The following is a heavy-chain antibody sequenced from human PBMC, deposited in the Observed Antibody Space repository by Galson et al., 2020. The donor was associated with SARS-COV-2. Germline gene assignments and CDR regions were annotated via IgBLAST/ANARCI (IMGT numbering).Heavy chain of an antibody. V-gene: IGHV1-24*01. CDR1: GYTLTELS. CDR2: FDPEDGET. D-gene: IGHD6-13*01. J-gene: IGHJ5*02. Sequence: ASVKVSCKVSGYTLTELSMHWVRQAPGKGLEWMGGFDPEDGETIYAQKFQGRVTMTEDTSTDTAYMELSSLRSEDTAVYYCATAPGIAAAGTGWFDPWCQGTLFTVSS. CDR3: ATAPGIAAAGTGWFDP.